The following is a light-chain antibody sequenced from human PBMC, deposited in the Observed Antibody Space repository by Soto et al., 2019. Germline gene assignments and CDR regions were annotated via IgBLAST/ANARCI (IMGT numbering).Light chain of an antibody. V-gene: IGKV3-15*01. Sequence: EIVMTQSPATLSMSPGERATLSCRASQSVSSNLAWYQQKPGQAPRLLIYAATTRATGIPARFSGRGSGTEFTLTISSLQSADFAVYYCHQYNKRFTWTFGQGTKV. CDR1: QSVSSN. CDR2: AAT. J-gene: IGKJ1*01. CDR3: HQYNKRFTWT.